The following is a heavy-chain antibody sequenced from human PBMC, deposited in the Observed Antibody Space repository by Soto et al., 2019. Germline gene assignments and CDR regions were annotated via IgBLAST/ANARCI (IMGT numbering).Heavy chain of an antibody. Sequence: SVKVSCKASGYTFTNNDINWVRQAPGQGLEWMGGIVPMNGSPKYAQEFQDRVTITADASATTAYLDLSGLKSEDTAVYYCTFAPNWTYKLTRYWGRGTLVTVSS. CDR3: TFAPNWTYKLTRY. CDR1: GYTFTNND. V-gene: IGHV1-69*13. J-gene: IGHJ4*02. CDR2: IVPMNGSP. D-gene: IGHD1-1*01.